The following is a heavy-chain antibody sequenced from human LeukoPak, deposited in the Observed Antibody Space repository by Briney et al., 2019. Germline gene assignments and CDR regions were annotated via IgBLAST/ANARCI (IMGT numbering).Heavy chain of an antibody. CDR2: IYYSGST. D-gene: IGHD5-24*01. CDR1: GGSISSSSYY. CDR3: ARLIQITYFDY. V-gene: IGHV4-39*01. Sequence: SETLSLTCTVSGGSISSSSYYWGWIRQPPGKGLKWIGSIYYSGSTYYNPSLKSRVTISVDTSKNQFSLKLNSVTAADTAVYYCARLIQITYFDYWGQGTLVTVSS. J-gene: IGHJ4*02.